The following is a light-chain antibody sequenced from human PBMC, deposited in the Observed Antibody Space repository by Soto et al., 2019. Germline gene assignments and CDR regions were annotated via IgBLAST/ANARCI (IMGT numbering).Light chain of an antibody. CDR2: EVT. J-gene: IGLJ1*01. V-gene: IGLV2-23*02. CDR3: CSYAGSGTPYV. Sequence: QSAPTQPASVSGSPGQSITISCTGTSNDFGRYNLVSLCQQHPGIAPKLIIYEVTKRPSGFSNRFSASKSGNTASLTISGLQAEDEADYYCCSYAGSGTPYVFGTGTKVTVL. CDR1: SNDFGRYNL.